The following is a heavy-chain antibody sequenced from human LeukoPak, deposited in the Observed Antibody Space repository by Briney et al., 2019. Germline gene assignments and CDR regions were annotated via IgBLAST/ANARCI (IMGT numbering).Heavy chain of an antibody. V-gene: IGHV3-9*01. CDR2: ISWNSGRI. CDR1: GFTFDDYA. Sequence: GRSLRLSCAASGFTFDDYAMHWVRQAPGKGLEWVSGISWNSGRIAYADSVKGRFTISRDNAKNSLYLQMNSLRAEDTALYYCAKGAGSMSYYFFLCWGQGTLVTVSS. D-gene: IGHD3-10*01. J-gene: IGHJ4*02. CDR3: AKGAGSMSYYFFLC.